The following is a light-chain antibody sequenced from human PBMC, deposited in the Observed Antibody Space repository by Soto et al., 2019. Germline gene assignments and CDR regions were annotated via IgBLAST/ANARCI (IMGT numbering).Light chain of an antibody. J-gene: IGKJ4*01. V-gene: IGKV2-28*01. CDR1: QNLLHSNGYNY. Sequence: DIVMTQSPLSLPVTPGEPASISCRSSQNLLHSNGYNYLDWYLQKPGQSPQLLIYLGSNRASGVPDRFSGSGSGTDFTLKISRVEAEDVGVYYCMQALQTPLFGGGTKVDIK. CDR2: LGS. CDR3: MQALQTPL.